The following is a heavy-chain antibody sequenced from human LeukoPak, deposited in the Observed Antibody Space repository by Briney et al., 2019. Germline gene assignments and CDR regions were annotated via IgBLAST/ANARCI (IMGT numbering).Heavy chain of an antibody. CDR1: VFTFSSYS. Sequence: GGSLRLSCTASVFTFSSYSMNWVRQAPGKGLEWVSSITSSSSYIYYADSVKGRFTISRDNAKNSLYLQMNSLRVEDTAVYYCARETRSGIAAANGFDYWGQGTLVTVSS. J-gene: IGHJ4*02. V-gene: IGHV3-21*01. CDR3: ARETRSGIAAANGFDY. D-gene: IGHD6-13*01. CDR2: ITSSSSYI.